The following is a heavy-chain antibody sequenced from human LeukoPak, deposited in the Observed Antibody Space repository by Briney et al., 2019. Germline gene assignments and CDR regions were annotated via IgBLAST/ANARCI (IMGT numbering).Heavy chain of an antibody. J-gene: IGHJ4*02. CDR1: GGSISSSSYY. D-gene: IGHD3-3*01. V-gene: IGHV4-39*07. CDR2: IYYSGST. Sequence: SETLSLTCTVSGGSISSSSYYWGWIRQPPGTGLEWIGSIYYSGSTYYNPSLKSRVTISVDTSKNQFSLKLSSVTAADTAVYYCARARPYDFWSGYLYYFDYWGQGTLVTVSS. CDR3: ARARPYDFWSGYLYYFDY.